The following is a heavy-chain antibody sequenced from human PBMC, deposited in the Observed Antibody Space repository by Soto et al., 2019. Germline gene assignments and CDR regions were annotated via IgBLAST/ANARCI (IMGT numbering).Heavy chain of an antibody. CDR1: GFTFTRYG. D-gene: IGHD3-3*01. CDR3: ARDTIFGVVAGWFDP. V-gene: IGHV1-18*01. CDR2: ISAYNGNT. J-gene: IGHJ5*02. Sequence: AAPVKVSSKASGFTFTRYGISGVRQAPGQGLEWMGWISAYNGNTNYAQKLQGRVTMTTDTSTSTAYMELRSLRSDDTAVYYCARDTIFGVVAGWFDPWGQGTLVTVSS.